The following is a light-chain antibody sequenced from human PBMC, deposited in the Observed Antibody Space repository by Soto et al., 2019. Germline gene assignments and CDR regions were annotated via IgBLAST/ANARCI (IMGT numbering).Light chain of an antibody. CDR3: MQTTQFPT. CDR2: QIS. CDR1: QSIVHSNGNTY. J-gene: IGKJ2*01. Sequence: DIVMTQTPLSSPVTLGQPASISCRSSQSIVHSNGNTYLSWLHQRPGQTPRLLIYQISNRFSGVPDRFSGSGAGTEFTLKISRVEAEDVGVYYCMQTTQFPTSGQGTKLEIK. V-gene: IGKV2-24*01.